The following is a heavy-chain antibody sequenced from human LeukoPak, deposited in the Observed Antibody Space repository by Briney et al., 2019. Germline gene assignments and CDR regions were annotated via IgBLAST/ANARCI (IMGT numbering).Heavy chain of an antibody. V-gene: IGHV1-69*05. CDR2: IIPIFGTA. J-gene: IGHJ1*01. D-gene: IGHD6-13*01. Sequence: GASVKVSCKASGYTFTGYYMHRVRQAPGQGLEWMGGIIPIFGTANYAQKFQGRVTITTDESTSTAYMELSSLRSEDTAVYYCASPRSGIAAKLEGYFQHWGQGTLVTVSS. CDR3: ASPRSGIAAKLEGYFQH. CDR1: GYTFTGYY.